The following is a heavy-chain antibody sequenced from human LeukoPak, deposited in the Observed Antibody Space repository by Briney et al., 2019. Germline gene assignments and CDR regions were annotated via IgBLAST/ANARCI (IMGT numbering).Heavy chain of an antibody. CDR1: GYTFNNYG. CDR2: VSGYDGDT. Sequence: ASVKLSCKTSGYTFNNYGITWVRQAPGQGLEWMGWVSGYDGDTTFAQKFQGRVAMSTDTSTTTAYMEVRSLRSDDSAVYFCARGGRRSCYTESYYWGQGTLVTVSS. J-gene: IGHJ4*02. CDR3: ARGGRRSCYTESYY. D-gene: IGHD2-2*02. V-gene: IGHV1-18*01.